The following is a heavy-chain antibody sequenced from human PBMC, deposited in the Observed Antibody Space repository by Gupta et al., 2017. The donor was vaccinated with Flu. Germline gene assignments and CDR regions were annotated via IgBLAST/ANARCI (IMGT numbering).Heavy chain of an antibody. CDR2: IKSRTGVGTT. V-gene: IGHV3-15*01. Sequence: EVQLVESGGGLVKPGGSLRLSCAASGFTFSNDWMSWVRQAPGKWLEGVGRIKSRTGVGTTEYAAPVKGRFTIARDDSKSTRYRQMNSLKTKDTAVYYCTAHDRAYYGPKDWGQGSLVTVSS. J-gene: IGHJ4*02. D-gene: IGHD2-21*01. CDR1: GFTFSNDW. CDR3: TAHDRAYYGPKD.